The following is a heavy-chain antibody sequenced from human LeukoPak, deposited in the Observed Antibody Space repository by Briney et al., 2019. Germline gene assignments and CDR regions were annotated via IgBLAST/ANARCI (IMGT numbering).Heavy chain of an antibody. CDR2: ISAYNGNK. Sequence: GASVKVSCKASGYTFTSYGISWVRQAAGQGLEWMGWISAYNGNKNDAQKLQGRVTMTTDTSTSTAYMELSGLRSEDTAVYHCATDSPGSYYDSSGYYSHFPFGYWGQGTLVTVSS. D-gene: IGHD3-22*01. CDR1: GYTFTSYG. CDR3: ATDSPGSYYDSSGYYSHFPFGY. J-gene: IGHJ4*02. V-gene: IGHV1-18*01.